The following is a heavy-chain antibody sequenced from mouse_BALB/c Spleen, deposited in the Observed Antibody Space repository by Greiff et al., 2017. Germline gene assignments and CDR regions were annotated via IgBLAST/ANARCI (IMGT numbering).Heavy chain of an antibody. V-gene: IGHV1S56*01. CDR2: IYPGNVNT. CDR3: ARRGYDGGLAY. D-gene: IGHD2-14*01. Sequence: VQLQQSGPELVKPGASVRISCKASGYTFTSYYIHWVKQRPGQGLEWIGWIYPGNVNTKYNEKFKGKATLTADKSSSTAYMQLSSLTSEDSAVYFCARRGYDGGLAYWGQGTLVTVSA. CDR1: GYTFTSYY. J-gene: IGHJ3*01.